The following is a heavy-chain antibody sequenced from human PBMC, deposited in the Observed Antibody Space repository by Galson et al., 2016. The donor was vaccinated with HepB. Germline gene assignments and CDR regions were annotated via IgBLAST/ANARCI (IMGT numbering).Heavy chain of an antibody. CDR1: GYSFTAHY. Sequence: SVKVTCKASGYSFTAHYIHWVRQAPGEGLEWMGWINPNSGGTKYAQKFQGWVTTTRDTSIRTAYMEVTRLRSNDTAVYYCTRREGSGSGWSNFEYWGQGTLVTVSS. V-gene: IGHV1-2*04. J-gene: IGHJ4*02. CDR3: TRREGSGSGWSNFEY. D-gene: IGHD6-19*01. CDR2: INPNSGGT.